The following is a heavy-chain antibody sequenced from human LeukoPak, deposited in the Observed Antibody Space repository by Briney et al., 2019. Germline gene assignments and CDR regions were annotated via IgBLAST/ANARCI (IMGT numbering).Heavy chain of an antibody. V-gene: IGHV3-7*01. Sequence: GGSLRLSCAASGFIFNNYGLIWVRQAPGKGLEWVANMNQDGSAKDYVDSVKGRFTISRDNDRNSLYLQMSSLRAEDTAVYYCATYTHWVAGDVWGQGTTVTVSS. D-gene: IGHD3-16*01. CDR1: GFIFNNYG. CDR2: MNQDGSAK. J-gene: IGHJ6*02. CDR3: ATYTHWVAGDV.